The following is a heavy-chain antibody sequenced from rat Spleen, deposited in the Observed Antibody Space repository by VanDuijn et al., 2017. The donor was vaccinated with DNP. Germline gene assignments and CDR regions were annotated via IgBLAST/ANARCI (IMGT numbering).Heavy chain of an antibody. J-gene: IGHJ2*01. CDR1: GFIFSNYW. D-gene: IGHD1-1*01. Sequence: EVQLVESGGGPVQPGRSLKLSCVASGFIFSNYWMTWIRQAPGKGLEWVASIPNTGDSCYYSDSVKGRFTISRDNAKSTLYLQMDSLRSEDTATYYCARDYSGADGGYFDYWGQGVMVTVSS. V-gene: IGHV5-31*01. CDR3: ARDYSGADGGYFDY. CDR2: IPNTGDSC.